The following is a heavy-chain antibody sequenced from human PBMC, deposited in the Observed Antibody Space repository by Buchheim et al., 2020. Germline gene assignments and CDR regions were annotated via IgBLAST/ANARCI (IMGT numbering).Heavy chain of an antibody. Sequence: QVQLVESGGGVVQPGRSLRLSCAASGFTFSSYGMHWVRQAPGKGLEWVAVISYDGSNKYYADSVKGRFTISRDNSKNTLYLQMNSLRAEDTAVYYCAKDYLTVTSEYYFDYWGQGTL. J-gene: IGHJ4*02. V-gene: IGHV3-30*18. CDR2: ISYDGSNK. CDR1: GFTFSSYG. CDR3: AKDYLTVTSEYYFDY. D-gene: IGHD4-17*01.